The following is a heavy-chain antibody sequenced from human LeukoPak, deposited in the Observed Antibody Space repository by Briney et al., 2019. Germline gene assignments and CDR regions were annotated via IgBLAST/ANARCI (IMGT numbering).Heavy chain of an antibody. Sequence: GVSLRLSCAASGFTFSSYAMSWVRQAPGKGLEWVSTISGSGASTYYADSVKGRFTISRDNSKNTLYLQMNSLRAEDTAVYYCAKVGVAGPFDYWGQGTLVTVSS. CDR2: ISGSGAST. J-gene: IGHJ4*02. CDR1: GFTFSSYA. D-gene: IGHD6-19*01. V-gene: IGHV3-23*01. CDR3: AKVGVAGPFDY.